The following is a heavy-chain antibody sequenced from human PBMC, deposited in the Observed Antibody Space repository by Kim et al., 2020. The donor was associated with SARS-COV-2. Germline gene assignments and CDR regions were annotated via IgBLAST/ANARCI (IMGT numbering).Heavy chain of an antibody. J-gene: IGHJ4*02. Sequence: SVKGRFAIYRDNAKNSLYLQMTSLRAEDTAVYYCARDRNNDQYGDLYFDSWGQGTLVTVSS. D-gene: IGHD4-17*01. CDR3: ARDRNNDQYGDLYFDS. V-gene: IGHV3-11*06.